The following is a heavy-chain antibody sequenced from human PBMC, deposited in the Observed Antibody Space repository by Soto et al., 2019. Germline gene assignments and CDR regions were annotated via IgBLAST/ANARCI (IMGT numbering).Heavy chain of an antibody. CDR2: ISSDGSIK. J-gene: IGHJ4*01. CDR3: PRELEGAFDY. V-gene: IGHV3-30*04. D-gene: IGHD3-3*01. CDR1: GFTFSSHA. Sequence: QVQLVESGGGVVQPGRSLRLSCALSGFTFSSHAMHWVRQAPGKGLEWVAVISSDGSIKNYGDSVKGRFTISRDDSQKTLYLQMISLDTADRVAYHCPRELEGAFDYWCHGTLVPVSS.